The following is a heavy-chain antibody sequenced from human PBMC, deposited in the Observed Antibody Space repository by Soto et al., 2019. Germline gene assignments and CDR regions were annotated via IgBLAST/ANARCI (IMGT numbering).Heavy chain of an antibody. CDR3: VKDRSDTWSFDY. V-gene: IGHV3-30*18. D-gene: IGHD2-8*02. J-gene: IGHJ4*02. CDR1: GFTFSSCA. CDR2: VSHDGSLY. Sequence: QVQLVESGGGVVQPGRSLRLSCAASGFTFSSCAMRWVRQVPGKGLEWLAVVSHDGSLYPYADSVKGRFSISRDNSRKTLYLQMNSLRPEDTAVYYCVKDRSDTWSFDYWGQGTLVTVSS.